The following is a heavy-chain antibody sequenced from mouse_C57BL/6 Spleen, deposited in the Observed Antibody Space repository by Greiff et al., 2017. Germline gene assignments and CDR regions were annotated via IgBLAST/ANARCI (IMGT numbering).Heavy chain of an antibody. CDR1: GFSFNTYA. CDR3: VRGAGYYAMDY. J-gene: IGHJ4*01. V-gene: IGHV10-1*01. CDR2: IRSKSNNYAT. Sequence: EVKLMESGGGLVQPKGSLKLSCAASGFSFNTYAMNWVRQAPGKGLEWVARIRSKSNNYATYYADSVKDRFTISRDDSESMLYLQMNNLKTEDTAMYYCVRGAGYYAMDYWGQGTSVTVSS.